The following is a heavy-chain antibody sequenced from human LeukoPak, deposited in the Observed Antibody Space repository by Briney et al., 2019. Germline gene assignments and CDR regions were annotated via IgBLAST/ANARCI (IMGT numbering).Heavy chain of an antibody. CDR2: IRYDGSNK. V-gene: IGHV3-30*02. CDR3: ARTMAVPPPYYYYYYMDV. D-gene: IGHD4/OR15-4a*01. CDR1: GFTFSGYG. J-gene: IGHJ6*03. Sequence: GGSLRLSCAASGFTFSGYGMHWVRQAPGKGLEWVAFIRYDGSNKYYADSVKGRFTISRDNSKNTLYLQMNSLRAEDTAVYYCARTMAVPPPYYYYYYMDVWGKGTTVTISS.